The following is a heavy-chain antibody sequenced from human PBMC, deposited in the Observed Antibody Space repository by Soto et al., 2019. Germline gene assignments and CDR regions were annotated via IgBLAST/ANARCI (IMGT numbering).Heavy chain of an antibody. V-gene: IGHV4-59*08. Sequence: SETLSLTCTVSGGSISSYYWSWIRQPPGKGLEWIGYIYYSGSTNYNPSLKSRVTISVDTSKNQFSLKLSSVTAADTAVYYCASPIAAAGPLYYYYVMDVWGQGTTVTVSS. J-gene: IGHJ6*02. CDR1: GGSISSYY. D-gene: IGHD6-13*01. CDR2: IYYSGST. CDR3: ASPIAAAGPLYYYYVMDV.